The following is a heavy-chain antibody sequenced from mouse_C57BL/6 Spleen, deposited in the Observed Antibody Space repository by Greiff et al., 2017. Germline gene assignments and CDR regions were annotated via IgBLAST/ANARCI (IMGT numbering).Heavy chain of an antibody. CDR2: IWRGGST. CDR3: AKTDYEGSWFAY. D-gene: IGHD2-4*01. CDR1: GFSLTSYG. Sequence: VMLVESGPGLVQPSQSLSITCTVSGFSLTSYGVHWVRQSPGKGLEWLGVIWRGGSTDYNAAFMSRLSITKDNSKSQVFFKMNSLQADDTAIYYCAKTDYEGSWFAYWGQGTLVTVSA. J-gene: IGHJ3*01. V-gene: IGHV2-5*01.